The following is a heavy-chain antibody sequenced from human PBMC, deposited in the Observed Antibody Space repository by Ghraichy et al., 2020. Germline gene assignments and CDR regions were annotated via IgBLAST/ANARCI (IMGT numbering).Heavy chain of an antibody. V-gene: IGHV4-59*01. D-gene: IGHD3-3*01. J-gene: IGHJ4*02. CDR1: GGSISTYY. CDR2: IFYTGST. CDR3: ARAYDFWSGYYDC. Sequence: SETLSLTCTVSGGSISTYYWSWIRQPPGKGLEWIGYIFYTGSTDYNPSLNSRVTISLDTSKNQFSLRLSSVTAADTALYYCARAYDFWSGYYDCWGQGTLFTVSS.